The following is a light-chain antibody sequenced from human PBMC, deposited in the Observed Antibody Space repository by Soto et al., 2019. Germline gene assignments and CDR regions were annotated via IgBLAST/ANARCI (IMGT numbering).Light chain of an antibody. Sequence: QSALTQPASVSGSPGQSITISCTGTSSDVGGYKYVSWYQQHPGKAPKLMISDASNRPSGVSNRFSGSKSGNTASLTISGLQAEDEADYYCSSYTTTSTLVFGGGTKLTVL. V-gene: IGLV2-14*01. J-gene: IGLJ2*01. CDR2: DAS. CDR1: SSDVGGYKY. CDR3: SSYTTTSTLV.